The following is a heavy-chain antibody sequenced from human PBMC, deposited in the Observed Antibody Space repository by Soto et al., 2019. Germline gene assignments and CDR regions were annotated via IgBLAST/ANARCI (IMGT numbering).Heavy chain of an antibody. D-gene: IGHD2-21*02. CDR1: GFTFSTYG. J-gene: IGHJ1*01. Sequence: QVQLVESGGGVVQPGRPLRLSCAASGFTFSTYGMHWVRQAPGKGLEWVAVISNDGNNKYYADSVKGRITISKDNSKDTLYLQMNSLRTEDTAVYYCATGGIVVATAPITENWGQGSLVTVSS. V-gene: IGHV3-30*03. CDR2: ISNDGNNK. CDR3: ATGGIVVATAPITEN.